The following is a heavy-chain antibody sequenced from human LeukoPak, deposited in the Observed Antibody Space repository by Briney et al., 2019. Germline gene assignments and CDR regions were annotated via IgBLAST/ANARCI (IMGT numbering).Heavy chain of an antibody. J-gene: IGHJ4*02. CDR2: IYYSGST. Sequence: KPSETLSLTCTVSGGSISSYYWSWIRQPPGKGLEWIGYIYYSGSTNYNPSLKSRVTISVDTSKNQFSLKLSSVTAADTAVYYCARDLLHSSPGYWGQGTLVTVSS. V-gene: IGHV4-59*01. CDR3: ARDLLHSSPGY. D-gene: IGHD6-13*01. CDR1: GGSISSYY.